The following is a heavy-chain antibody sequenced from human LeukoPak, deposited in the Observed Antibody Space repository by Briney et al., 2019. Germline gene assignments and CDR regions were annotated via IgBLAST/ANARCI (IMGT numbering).Heavy chain of an antibody. D-gene: IGHD4-17*01. J-gene: IGHJ4*02. V-gene: IGHV1-69*02. CDR1: GGTFSSYT. CDR2: IIPILGIA. CDR3: AGGDLGKPNRLDY. Sequence: SVKVSCKASGGTFSSYTISWVRQAPGQGLEWMGRIIPILGIANYAQKFQGRVTITADKSTSTAYMELSSLRSEDTAVYYCAGGDLGKPNRLDYWGQGTLVTVSS.